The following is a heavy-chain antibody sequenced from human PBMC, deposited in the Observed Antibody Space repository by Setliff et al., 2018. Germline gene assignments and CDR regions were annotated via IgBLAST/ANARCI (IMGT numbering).Heavy chain of an antibody. CDR3: VRDISSASGILDF. CDR2: INWSGEII. D-gene: IGHD3-3*01. V-gene: IGHV3-20*04. Sequence: PGGSLRLSCVGSGFGFSDAWMTWVRQAPGKGLEWVSGINWSGEIIGYADSVKGRFTFSRDNAKNSLFLEMDSLTVDDTALYYCVRDISSASGILDFWGQGTLVTVSS. CDR1: GFGFSDAW. J-gene: IGHJ4*02.